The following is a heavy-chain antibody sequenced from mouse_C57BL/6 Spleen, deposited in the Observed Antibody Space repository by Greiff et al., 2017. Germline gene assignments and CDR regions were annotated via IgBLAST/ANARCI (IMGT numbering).Heavy chain of an antibody. V-gene: IGHV1-61*01. CDR1: GYTFTSYW. CDR3: SRRSVYWYFDV. Sequence: VQLQQPGAELVRPGSSVKLSCKASGYTFTSYWMDWVKQRPGQGLEWIGNIYPSDSETHYNQKFKDKATLTVDKSSSTAYMQLSSLTSEDSAVCYCSRRSVYWYFDVWGTGTTVTVSS. CDR2: IYPSDSET. J-gene: IGHJ1*03.